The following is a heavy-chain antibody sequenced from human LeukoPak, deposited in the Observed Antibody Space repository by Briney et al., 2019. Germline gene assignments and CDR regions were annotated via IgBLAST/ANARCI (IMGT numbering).Heavy chain of an antibody. Sequence: SETLSLTCTVSGDSISSGDYYWSWIRQPAGKGLEWIGRISSSGSTNYNPPLKSRVTISVDTSKNQFSLKLSSVTAADTAVYYCARGGSSWWNWFDPWGQGTLVTVSS. CDR3: ARGGSSWWNWFDP. J-gene: IGHJ5*02. CDR2: ISSSGST. V-gene: IGHV4-61*02. D-gene: IGHD6-13*01. CDR1: GDSISSGDYY.